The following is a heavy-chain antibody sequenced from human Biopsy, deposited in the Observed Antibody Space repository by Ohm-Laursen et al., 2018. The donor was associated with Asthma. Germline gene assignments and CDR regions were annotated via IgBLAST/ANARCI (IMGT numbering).Heavy chain of an antibody. J-gene: IGHJ2*01. V-gene: IGHV4-39*02. CDR1: GDAMSTSGSY. D-gene: IGHD6-6*01. CDR3: ARAVSSSSYWYFDL. CDR2: IYYSGRT. Sequence: SDTLSLTCIVSGDAMSTSGSYWGWIRQSPGKGLEWIGGIYYSGRTYYNPSLESRVTISADTSKNHFSLTVTSVTAADTAVYYCARAVSSSSYWYFDLWGRGDLVTVSS.